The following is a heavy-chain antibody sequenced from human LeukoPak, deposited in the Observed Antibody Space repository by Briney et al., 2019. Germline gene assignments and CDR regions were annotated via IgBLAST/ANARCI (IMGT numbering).Heavy chain of an antibody. CDR3: AGGLGWLIDY. V-gene: IGHV3-7*04. J-gene: IGHJ4*02. CDR1: GFTFSRYW. D-gene: IGHD2-15*01. Sequence: GGSLRLSCAASGFTFSRYWMNWVRQAPGKGLEWVANIKQGGREKYYVDSVKGRFTISRDNAKNSLYLQMNSLRAEDTAVYYCAGGLGWLIDYWGQGTLVTVSS. CDR2: IKQGGREK.